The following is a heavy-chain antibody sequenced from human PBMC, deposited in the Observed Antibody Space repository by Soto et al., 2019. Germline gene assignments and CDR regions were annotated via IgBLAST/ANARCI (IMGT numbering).Heavy chain of an antibody. Sequence: QVQLVESGGGVVQAGRSLRLSCAASGFTFSSYGMHWVRQAPGKGLEWVAVISYDGSNKYYADSVKGRFTISRDNSKNTLYLQMNSLRAEDTAVYYCAKDRVVTPAFDYWGQGTLVTVSS. D-gene: IGHD2-15*01. J-gene: IGHJ4*02. CDR2: ISYDGSNK. V-gene: IGHV3-30*18. CDR3: AKDRVVTPAFDY. CDR1: GFTFSSYG.